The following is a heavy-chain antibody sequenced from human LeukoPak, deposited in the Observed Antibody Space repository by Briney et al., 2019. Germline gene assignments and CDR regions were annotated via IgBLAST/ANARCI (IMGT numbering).Heavy chain of an antibody. CDR3: ARDGVSYYSNLPFDY. V-gene: IGHV3-21*01. CDR2: ISSSSSYI. CDR1: GFTFSSYS. J-gene: IGHJ4*02. Sequence: PGRSLRLSCAASGFTFSSYSMNWVRQAPGKGLEWVSSISSSSSYIYYADSVKGRFTISRDNAKNSLYLQMNSLRAEDTAVYYCARDGVSYYSNLPFDYWGQGTLVTVSS. D-gene: IGHD4-11*01.